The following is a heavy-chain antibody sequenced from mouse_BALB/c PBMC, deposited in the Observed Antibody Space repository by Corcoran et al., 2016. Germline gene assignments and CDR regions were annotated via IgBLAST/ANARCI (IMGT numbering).Heavy chain of an antibody. CDR1: GYTFTNYG. CDR3: ARESVVASMDY. J-gene: IGHJ4*01. Sequence: QIQLVQSGPELKKPGETVKISCKASGYTFTNYGMNWVKQAPGKGLKWMGWINTYTGEPTYADDFKGRFAFSLETSASTAYLQINNLKNEDTATYFCARESVVASMDYWGQGTSVTVSS. V-gene: IGHV9-3-1*01. CDR2: INTYTGEP. D-gene: IGHD1-1*01.